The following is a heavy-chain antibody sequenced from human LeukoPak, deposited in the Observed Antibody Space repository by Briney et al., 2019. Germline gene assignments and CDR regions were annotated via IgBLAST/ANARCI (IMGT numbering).Heavy chain of an antibody. CDR2: FAPKDGEA. V-gene: IGHV1-24*01. CDR1: GNTLTELS. J-gene: IGHJ4*02. Sequence: GASVKVSCKVFGNTLTELSMHWVRQAPGKGLESMGGFAPKDGEAIYAQQFQGRLTMTEDTSTDTAYMELSSLTSEDTAVYYCTTGRRYQLYDYWGQGTLVTVSS. CDR3: TTGRRYQLYDY. D-gene: IGHD1-1*01.